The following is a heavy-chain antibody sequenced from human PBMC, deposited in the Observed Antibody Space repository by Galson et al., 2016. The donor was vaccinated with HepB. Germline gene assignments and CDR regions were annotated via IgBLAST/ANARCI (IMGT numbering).Heavy chain of an antibody. CDR2: MSSTSGRT. J-gene: IGHJ6*03. CDR3: AKDRGYEPPYYNDV. V-gene: IGHV3-23*01. D-gene: IGHD6-13*01. CDR1: GFTFSSYA. Sequence: SLRLSCAASGFTFSSYAMSWVRQAPGKGLEWVSTMSSTSGRTYYADSVKGRFTISRDNSKNTVSLQMDSLRVGDTAVYYCAKDRGYEPPYYNDVWGTGTTVTVFS.